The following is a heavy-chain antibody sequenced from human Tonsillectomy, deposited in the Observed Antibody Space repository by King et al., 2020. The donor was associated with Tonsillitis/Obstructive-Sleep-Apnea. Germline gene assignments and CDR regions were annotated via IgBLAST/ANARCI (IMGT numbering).Heavy chain of an antibody. CDR1: VFTLNTRGVG. Sequence: ITLKESGPTLVKPTQTLTLIYTLCVFTLNTRGVGVVCLPQPPENPLEALTLIYWDYDKRYSPSLKSRLTITKDTSKNQVVLTMTNMDPVDTATYYCASDRNRFDYWGQGTLVTVSS. D-gene: IGHD1-14*01. CDR2: IYWDYDK. V-gene: IGHV2-5*02. J-gene: IGHJ4*02. CDR3: ASDRNRFDY.